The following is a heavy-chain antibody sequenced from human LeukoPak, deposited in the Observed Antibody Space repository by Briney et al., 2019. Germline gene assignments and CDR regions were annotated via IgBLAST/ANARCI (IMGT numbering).Heavy chain of an antibody. Sequence: GGSLRLSCAASGFTFSTYAMSWVRQAPGKGLEWVSAISHSGGSTYYADSVKGRFTISRDNSKNTLFLQMNSLRTEDTAVYYCAKDPRGYSYAYFDYWGQGTLVTVSS. CDR2: ISHSGGST. CDR3: AKDPRGYSYAYFDY. J-gene: IGHJ4*02. D-gene: IGHD5-18*01. CDR1: GFTFSTYA. V-gene: IGHV3-23*01.